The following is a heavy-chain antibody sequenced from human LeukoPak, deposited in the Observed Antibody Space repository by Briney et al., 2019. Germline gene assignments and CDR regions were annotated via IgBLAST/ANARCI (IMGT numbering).Heavy chain of an antibody. J-gene: IGHJ4*02. CDR1: GFSLSTSGVG. V-gene: IGHV4-39*07. D-gene: IGHD6-19*01. CDR2: IYYNGDT. CDR3: ARIRPVAGTDY. Sequence: SGPTLVKPTQTLTLTCTFSGFSLSTSGVGVGWIRQPPGKGLEWVGTIYYNGDTYYTPSLKSRVTISIDTSKNQFSLRLNSVTAADTAVYYCARIRPVAGTDYWGRGTLVTVSS.